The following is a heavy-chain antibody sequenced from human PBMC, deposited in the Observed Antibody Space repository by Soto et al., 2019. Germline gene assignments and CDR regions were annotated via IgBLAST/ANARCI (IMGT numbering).Heavy chain of an antibody. J-gene: IGHJ6*02. CDR1: GYTFTSYV. D-gene: IGHD6-13*01. CDR3: ARLSSSWYFPAEYYYYYYGMDV. CDR2: ISAYNGNT. Sequence: DSGKVSCKASGYTFTSYVISWVLQAPGQGLDWMGWISAYNGNTNYAQKLQGRVTMTTDTSTSTAYMELRSLRSDDTAVYYCARLSSSWYFPAEYYYYYYGMDVWGQGTTVTVS. V-gene: IGHV1-18*01.